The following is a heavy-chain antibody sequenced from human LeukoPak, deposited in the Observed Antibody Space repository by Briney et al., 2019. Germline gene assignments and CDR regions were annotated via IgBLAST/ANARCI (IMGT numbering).Heavy chain of an antibody. CDR1: RGSISRGGDY. Sequence: SETLSLTCTVSRGSISRGGDYWSWIRQPRGKGLEWIGYIYQSGSTYYNPSLKSRVTISVDRSKNQFSLKLSSVTAADTAVYYCARMYYYGSGSPVAFDIWGRGTMVTVSS. CDR2: IYQSGST. D-gene: IGHD3-10*01. CDR3: ARMYYYGSGSPVAFDI. V-gene: IGHV4-30-2*01. J-gene: IGHJ3*02.